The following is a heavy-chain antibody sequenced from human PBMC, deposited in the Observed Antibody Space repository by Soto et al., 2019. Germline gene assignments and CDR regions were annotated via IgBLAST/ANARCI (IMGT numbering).Heavy chain of an antibody. CDR3: AREGSSGWDMHRETDAFDI. CDR1: GYTFTSYG. D-gene: IGHD3-10*01. J-gene: IGHJ3*02. CDR2: ISAYNGNT. V-gene: IGHV1-18*01. Sequence: ASVKVSCKASGYTFTSYGISWVRQAPGQGLEWMGWISAYNGNTNYAQKLQGRVTMTTDTSTSTAYMELRSLRSDDTAVYYCAREGSSGWDMHRETDAFDIWGQGTMVTVSS.